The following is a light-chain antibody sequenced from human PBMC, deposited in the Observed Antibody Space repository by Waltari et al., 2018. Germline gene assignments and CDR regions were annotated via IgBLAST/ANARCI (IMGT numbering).Light chain of an antibody. CDR1: QSISNW. CDR3: KQYNSYSLLT. CDR2: KAS. J-gene: IGKJ4*01. Sequence: DIQMTQSPSTLSASVGDRVTITCRASQSISNWLAWYKQKPGKAPTLLIYKASTLESGVPSRCSGSGSWTEFTLTISSLQPDDFATYYCKQYNSYSLLTFGEGTKVEIK. V-gene: IGKV1-5*03.